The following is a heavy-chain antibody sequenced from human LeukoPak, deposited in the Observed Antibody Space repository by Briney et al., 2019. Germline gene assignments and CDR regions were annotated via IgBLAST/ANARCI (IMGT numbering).Heavy chain of an antibody. CDR3: ARARYYGSGNDAFDI. Sequence: SETLSLTCAVYGGSFSGYYWSWIRQPPGKGLEWIGEINHSGSTSYNPSLKSRVTISVDTSKNQFSLKLSSVTAADTAVYYCARARYYGSGNDAFDIWGQGTMVTVSS. D-gene: IGHD3-10*01. J-gene: IGHJ3*02. CDR2: INHSGST. CDR1: GGSFSGYY. V-gene: IGHV4-34*01.